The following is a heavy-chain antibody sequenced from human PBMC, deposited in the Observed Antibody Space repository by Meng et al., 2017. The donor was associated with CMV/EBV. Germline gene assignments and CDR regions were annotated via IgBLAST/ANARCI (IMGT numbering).Heavy chain of an antibody. CDR1: GFTFDIYG. D-gene: IGHD2-2*01. V-gene: IGHV3-30*02. J-gene: IGHJ4*02. CDR2: IRYDGSST. CDR3: AKDLWVRQLNTSPSFGY. Sequence: GGSLRPSCAASGFTFDIYGLHWARQAPGKGLEWVAFIRYDGSSTYSSDSVKGRFTTSRDNSKNTMYLQMNSLTTEDTAIYYCAKDLWVRQLNTSPSFGYWGQGTLVTVSS.